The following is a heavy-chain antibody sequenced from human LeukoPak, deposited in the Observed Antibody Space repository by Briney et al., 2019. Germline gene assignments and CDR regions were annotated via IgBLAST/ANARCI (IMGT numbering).Heavy chain of an antibody. V-gene: IGHV4-59*01. D-gene: IGHD3-22*01. CDR1: GGSFSSYY. CDR3: ATMPYYYDSSGYYYWFDP. CDR2: IYYSGST. J-gene: IGHJ5*02. Sequence: SETLSLTCTVSGGSFSSYYWSWIRQPPGKGLEWIGYIYYSGSTNYNPSFKSRVTISVDTSKNQFSLKLSSVTAADTAVYYCATMPYYYDSSGYYYWFDPWGQGTLVTVSS.